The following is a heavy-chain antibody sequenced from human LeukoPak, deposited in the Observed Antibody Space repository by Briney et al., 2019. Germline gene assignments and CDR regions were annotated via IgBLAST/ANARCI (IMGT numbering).Heavy chain of an antibody. CDR1: GFTFSSYA. J-gene: IGHJ6*02. CDR3: ASLPFYYYYGMDV. Sequence: GGSLRLSCAASGFTFSSYAMHWVRQAPGKGLEWAAVISYDGSNKYYADSVKGQLTISRDNSKNTLYLQMNSLRAEDTAVYYCASLPFYYYYGMDVRGQGTTVTVSS. V-gene: IGHV3-30*04. CDR2: ISYDGSNK.